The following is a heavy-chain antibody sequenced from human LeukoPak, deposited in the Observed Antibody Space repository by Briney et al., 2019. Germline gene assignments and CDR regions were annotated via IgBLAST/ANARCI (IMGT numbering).Heavy chain of an antibody. Sequence: GGSLRLSCAASGFSFSRYGMHWVRQAPGKGLEWVTVISYNGSNKYYADSVKGRFTISRDNSKNTLYLEMNSLRAEDTAVYYCAKPCNYGVRGVHFDYWGQGTLVTVSS. CDR2: ISYNGSNK. CDR1: GFSFSRYG. CDR3: AKPCNYGVRGVHFDY. J-gene: IGHJ4*02. V-gene: IGHV3-30*18. D-gene: IGHD4-17*01.